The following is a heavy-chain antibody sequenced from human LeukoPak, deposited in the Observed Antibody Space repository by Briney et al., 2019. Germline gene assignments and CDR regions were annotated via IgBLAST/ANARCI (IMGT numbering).Heavy chain of an antibody. Sequence: SGTLSLTCAVSGGSIFSSNWWSWVRQPPGKGLEWIGQIFHSGSTSYSPSLKSRVTISVDKSKNQFSLKLTSVTAADTAVYYCARDLTAYCGGDCYTANWLGPWGQGTLVTVSS. V-gene: IGHV4-4*02. CDR3: ARDLTAYCGGDCYTANWLGP. J-gene: IGHJ5*02. CDR2: IFHSGST. D-gene: IGHD2-21*02. CDR1: GGSIFSSNW.